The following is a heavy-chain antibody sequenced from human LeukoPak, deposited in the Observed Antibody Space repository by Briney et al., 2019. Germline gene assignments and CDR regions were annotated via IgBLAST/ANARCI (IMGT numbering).Heavy chain of an antibody. CDR1: GFTFSSYG. V-gene: IGHV3-33*06. J-gene: IGHJ5*02. CDR3: AKDPRYCSGGSCFPYNWFDP. Sequence: GRSLRLSCAASGFTFSSYGMHGVRQAPGKGLEWVAVIWYDGSNKYYADSVKGRFTISRDNSKNTLYLQMNSLRAEDTAVYYCAKDPRYCSGGSCFPYNWFDPWGQGTLVTVSS. D-gene: IGHD2-15*01. CDR2: IWYDGSNK.